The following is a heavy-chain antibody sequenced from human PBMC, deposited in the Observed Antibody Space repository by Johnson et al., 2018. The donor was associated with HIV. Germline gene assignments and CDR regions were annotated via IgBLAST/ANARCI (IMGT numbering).Heavy chain of an antibody. Sequence: VQLVESGGGLVQPGGSLRLSCAASGFTFSSYYMSWVRQAPGKGLEWVANIKQDGSDKYYVDSVKGRFNISRDNAKNSLFLQMNSLRAEDTAVYYCARPRVSSGRHGAFDIWGQGTMVTVSS. CDR2: IKQDGSDK. CDR3: ARPRVSSGRHGAFDI. J-gene: IGHJ3*02. V-gene: IGHV3-7*02. D-gene: IGHD3-22*01. CDR1: GFTFSSYY.